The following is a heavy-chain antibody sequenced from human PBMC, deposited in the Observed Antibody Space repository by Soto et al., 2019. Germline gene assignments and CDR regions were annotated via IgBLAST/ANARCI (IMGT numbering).Heavy chain of an antibody. CDR2: IYYSGST. D-gene: IGHD2-2*02. J-gene: IGHJ6*02. CDR3: ARALRFGVVVVPAAIPDYDGMDV. Sequence: SETPYLTCTVYGGSVSSGSYYWSWIRQPPGKGLEWIGYIYYSGSTNYNPSLKSRVTISVDTSKNQFSLKLSSVTAADTAVYYCARALRFGVVVVPAAIPDYDGMDVWGQGTTVT. V-gene: IGHV4-61*01. CDR1: GGSVSSGSYY.